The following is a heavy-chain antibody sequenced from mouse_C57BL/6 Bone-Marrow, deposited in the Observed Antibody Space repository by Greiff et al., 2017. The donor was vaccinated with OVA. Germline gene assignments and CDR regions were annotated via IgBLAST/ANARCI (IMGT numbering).Heavy chain of an antibody. J-gene: IGHJ3*01. Sequence: VKLMESGAELVKPGASVKLSCKASGYTFTEYTIHWVQQRSGQGLEWIGWFYPGSGSIKYHEKFKDKATLTADKSSSTVYMELSRLTAEDSAVDVGAGHEEALYYGSPFAYWGQGTLVTVSA. D-gene: IGHD1-1*01. CDR2: FYPGSGSI. CDR3: AGHEEALYYGSPFAY. V-gene: IGHV1-62-2*01. CDR1: GYTFTEYT.